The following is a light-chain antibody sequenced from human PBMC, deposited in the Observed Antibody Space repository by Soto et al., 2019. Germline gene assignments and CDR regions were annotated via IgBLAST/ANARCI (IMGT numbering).Light chain of an antibody. Sequence: EIVLTQSPGTLSLSPGERATLSCRTSQSVSSSYLAWYQQKPGQAPRLLIYGASSRATGIPDRFSGSGSGTDFTLTISRLEPEDFAVYYCQQYGSSPPTFGPRTKVAIK. CDR2: GAS. J-gene: IGKJ3*01. V-gene: IGKV3-20*01. CDR1: QSVSSSY. CDR3: QQYGSSPPT.